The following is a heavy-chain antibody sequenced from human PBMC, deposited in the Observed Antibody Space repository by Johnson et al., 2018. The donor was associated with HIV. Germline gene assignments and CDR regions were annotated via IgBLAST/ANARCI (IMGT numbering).Heavy chain of an antibody. CDR2: IRSQVYGETT. Sequence: EVLLLESGGGVVQPGRSLRLSCRASGFPFGDYAMSWVRQAPGKGLEWVGFIRSQVYGETTEYVASVQGRFTVSRDDSKSIAYLQMNSLRAEDTAVYYCAGRGLYSGSYPIWGQGTMVTVYS. CDR3: AGRGLYSGSYPI. CDR1: GFPFGDYA. V-gene: IGHV3-49*04. D-gene: IGHD1-26*01. J-gene: IGHJ3*02.